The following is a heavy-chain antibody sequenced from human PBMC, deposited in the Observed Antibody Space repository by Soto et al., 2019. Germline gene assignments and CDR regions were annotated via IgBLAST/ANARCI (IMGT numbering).Heavy chain of an antibody. J-gene: IGHJ4*02. V-gene: IGHV4-34*01. Sequence: SETLSLTCGVYDGSFSNNCWTWFRQPPGKGLEWIGEISPSGTTKYIPPLKSRVTISLDTSKMHSSLKVTSVTAADTAVYYCATSLWFGTQPEIWGQGTLVTVSS. CDR2: ISPSGTT. CDR3: ATSLWFGTQPEI. CDR1: DGSFSNNC. D-gene: IGHD3-10*01.